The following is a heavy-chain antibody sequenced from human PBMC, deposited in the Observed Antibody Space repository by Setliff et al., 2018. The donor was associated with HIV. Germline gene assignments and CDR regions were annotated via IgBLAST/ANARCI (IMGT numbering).Heavy chain of an antibody. Sequence: GGSLRLSCAASGFNFRSYGMTWVRQAPGKGLEWVSYISKSGNTIHYAGSVKGRFTISRDNAKNSLYLQMNSLRAEDTAVYYCARSAELYFYYGTDVWGQGTTVTVSS. J-gene: IGHJ6*02. V-gene: IGHV3-48*04. CDR2: ISKSGNTI. CDR3: ARSAELYFYYGTDV. D-gene: IGHD2-15*01. CDR1: GFNFRSYG.